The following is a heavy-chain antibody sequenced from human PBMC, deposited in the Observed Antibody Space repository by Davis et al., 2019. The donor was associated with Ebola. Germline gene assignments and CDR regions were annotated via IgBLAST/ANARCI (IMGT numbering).Heavy chain of an antibody. CDR2: ISSSGSTI. CDR1: GFTFSDYY. D-gene: IGHD4-23*01. J-gene: IGHJ4*02. Sequence: GESLKISCAASGFTFSDYYMSWIRQAPGKGLEWVSYISSSGSTIYYADSVKGRFTISRDNAKNSLYLQMNSLRDEDTAVYYCARRGVVTPLFTFYFDYWGQGTLVTVSS. V-gene: IGHV3-11*04. CDR3: ARRGVVTPLFTFYFDY.